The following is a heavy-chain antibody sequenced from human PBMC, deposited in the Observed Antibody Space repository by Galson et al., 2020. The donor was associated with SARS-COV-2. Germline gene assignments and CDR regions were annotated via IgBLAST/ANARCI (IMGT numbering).Heavy chain of an antibody. CDR2: ISAYNGNT. V-gene: IGHV1-18*04. D-gene: IGHD3-9*01. Sequence: ASVKVSCKASGYTFTSYGISWVRQAPGQGLEWMGWISAYNGNTNYAQKLQGRVTMTTDTSTSTAYMELRSLRSDDTAVYYCAREGGVYDRRGTLYYYGMDVWGQGTTVTVSS. CDR3: AREGGVYDRRGTLYYYGMDV. CDR1: GYTFTSYG. J-gene: IGHJ6*02.